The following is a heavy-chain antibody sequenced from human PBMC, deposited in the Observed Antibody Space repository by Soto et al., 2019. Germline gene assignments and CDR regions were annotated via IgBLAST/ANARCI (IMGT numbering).Heavy chain of an antibody. J-gene: IGHJ6*02. CDR1: GYPFGNFG. V-gene: IGHV1-18*01. CDR3: AREREYCSATRCYDPGLDV. Sequence: AHLEQSGTEMRMPGASVRLSCKASGYPFGNFGFNWVRQAPGQGLQWLGWISIYNGDTNYAQEVKVRITMTTDTNARSAYMELTGLRSDDTAVYYCAREREYCSATRCYDPGLDVWGQGTTVIVSS. CDR2: ISIYNGDT. D-gene: IGHD2-2*01.